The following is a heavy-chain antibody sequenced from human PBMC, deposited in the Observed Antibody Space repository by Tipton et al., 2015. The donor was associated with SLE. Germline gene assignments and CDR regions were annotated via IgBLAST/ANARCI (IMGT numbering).Heavy chain of an antibody. CDR2: IYYSGST. D-gene: IGHD1-14*01. CDR3: ARLGGGTDY. Sequence: TLSLTCTVSGGSISSYYWSWIRQPPGKGLEWIGSIYYSGSTYYNPSLKSRVTISVDTSKNQFSLKLSSVTAADTAVYYCARLGGGTDYWGQGTLVTVSS. CDR1: GGSISSYY. J-gene: IGHJ4*02. V-gene: IGHV4-59*05.